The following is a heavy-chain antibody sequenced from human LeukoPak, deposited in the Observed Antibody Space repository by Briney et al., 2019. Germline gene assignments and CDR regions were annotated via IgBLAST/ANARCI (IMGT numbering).Heavy chain of an antibody. J-gene: IGHJ5*02. CDR1: GYTFTGYY. CDR3: AREGYHRPAWFDP. Sequence: GASLKVSCKASGYTFTGYYIHWVRQAPGQGLEWMGWMNPTSGGTNYAEKFQGRVTMTRDTSIITAYMELSSLRSDDTAVYYCAREGYHRPAWFDPWGQGTLVTVSS. CDR2: MNPTSGGT. D-gene: IGHD2-2*01. V-gene: IGHV1-2*02.